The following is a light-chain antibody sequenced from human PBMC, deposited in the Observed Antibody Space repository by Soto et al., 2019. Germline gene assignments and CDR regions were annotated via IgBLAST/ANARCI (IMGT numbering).Light chain of an antibody. V-gene: IGKV1-5*01. CDR2: DVS. CDR3: QQYSSFSWT. CDR1: QSIGTW. Sequence: DIQMTQSPSTLSASVGDRVTITCQASQSIGTWVAWYQQKPGEAPKFLIYDVSTLDSGVPSRFSGSGSETEFTLTISGLQPDDFATYYCQQYSSFSWTFGQGTKV. J-gene: IGKJ1*01.